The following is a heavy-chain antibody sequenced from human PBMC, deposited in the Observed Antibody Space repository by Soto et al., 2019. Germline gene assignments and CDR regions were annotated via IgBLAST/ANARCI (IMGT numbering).Heavy chain of an antibody. V-gene: IGHV3-21*01. CDR1: GFTFRSFT. J-gene: IGHJ5*02. CDR2: ISSNSAYI. Sequence: AGGSLRLSCAASGFTFRSFTMNWVPQAPGKGLEWVSTISSNSAYIYYTDALRGRFTISRDNAKNSLHLQMNSLRAEDTAVYYCTRDASRDSSARGWFDPWGPGTLVTVSS. CDR3: TRDASRDSSARGWFDP. D-gene: IGHD6-13*01.